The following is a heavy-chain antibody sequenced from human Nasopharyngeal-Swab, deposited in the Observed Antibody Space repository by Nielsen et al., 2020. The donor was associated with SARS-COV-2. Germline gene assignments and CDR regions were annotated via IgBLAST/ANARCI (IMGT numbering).Heavy chain of an antibody. CDR1: GDSISSSSYH. CDR2: IHYSGST. Sequence: ETLSLTCTVSGDSISSSSYHWGWIRQPPGKGLEWIGSIHYSGSTYYNPSLKSRVTISVDTSKNQFSLKLSSVTATDTAVYYCARQVAAAEDFQHWGQGTLVTVSS. V-gene: IGHV4-39*01. J-gene: IGHJ1*01. CDR3: ARQVAAAEDFQH. D-gene: IGHD6-13*01.